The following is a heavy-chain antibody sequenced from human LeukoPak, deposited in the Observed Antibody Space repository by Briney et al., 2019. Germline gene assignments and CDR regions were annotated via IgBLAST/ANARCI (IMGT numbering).Heavy chain of an antibody. CDR3: ARGYCSGGSCHSGSYYFDF. D-gene: IGHD2-15*01. V-gene: IGHV4-59*01. Sequence: PSETLSLTCTVSGGSIISYYWTWIRQPPGKGLEWIGYIFYSGSTNYSPSLKSRVAISVETSKNQFSLKLNSVTTADTAVYYCARGYCSGGSCHSGSYYFDFWGRGTLVTVSS. CDR1: GGSIISYY. J-gene: IGHJ2*01. CDR2: IFYSGST.